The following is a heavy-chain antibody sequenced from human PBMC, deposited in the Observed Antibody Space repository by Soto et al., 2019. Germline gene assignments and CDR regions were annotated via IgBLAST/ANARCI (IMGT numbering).Heavy chain of an antibody. CDR2: IYYSGST. V-gene: IGHV4-31*03. Sequence: SETLSLTCTVSGGSISSGSYYWSWIRQHPGKGLEWIGYIYYSGSTYYNPSLKSRLAISVDTSKNQFSLKLSSVTAADTAVYYCARVSSGSYYPLDYWGQGTLVTVS. CDR3: ARVSSGSYYPLDY. D-gene: IGHD3-10*01. CDR1: GGSISSGSYY. J-gene: IGHJ4*02.